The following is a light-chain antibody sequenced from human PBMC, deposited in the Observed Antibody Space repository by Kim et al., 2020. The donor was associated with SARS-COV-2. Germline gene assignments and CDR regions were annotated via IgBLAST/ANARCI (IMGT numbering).Light chain of an antibody. CDR1: QSIGYF. CDR3: QKRKNRLPYT. Sequence: EIVLTQSPATLSLSPGERSTLSCRASQSIGYFLAWFQQKPGQAPRLLIYDASNRVTGIPARFSGSGSGTDFTLTISSLEPEDFALYYCQKRKNRLPYTFGQGTKLEI. CDR2: DAS. J-gene: IGKJ2*01. V-gene: IGKV3-11*01.